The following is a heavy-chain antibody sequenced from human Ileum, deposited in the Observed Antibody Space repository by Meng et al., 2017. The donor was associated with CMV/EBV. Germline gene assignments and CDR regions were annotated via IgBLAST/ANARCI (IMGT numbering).Heavy chain of an antibody. CDR1: GTSMNRHY. Sequence: GSLRLSCTVSGTSMNRHYWTWIRRSPGKGLEWIGYVDFNGVTYYNPSLKSRVTISVDTSNNQFSLRLSSVTAADTAVYYCARVGLRFLEWLRPYYYYGMDVWGQGTTVTVSS. J-gene: IGHJ6*02. D-gene: IGHD3-3*01. CDR2: VDFNGVT. CDR3: ARVGLRFLEWLRPYYYYGMDV. V-gene: IGHV4-59*11.